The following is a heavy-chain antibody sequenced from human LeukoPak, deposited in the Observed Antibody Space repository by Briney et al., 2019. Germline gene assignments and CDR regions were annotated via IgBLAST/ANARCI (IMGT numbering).Heavy chain of an antibody. J-gene: IGHJ4*02. D-gene: IGHD6-13*01. V-gene: IGHV3-23*01. Sequence: PGGSLRLSCAASGFTFSSYGMNWVRQAPGKGLEWVSGISGDAGRTYYADSVKGRFTISRDNSKNTQYLQMNSLRAEDTATYYCARGGYSSSWYAEYWGQGTLVTVSS. CDR1: GFTFSSYG. CDR2: ISGDAGRT. CDR3: ARGGYSSSWYAEY.